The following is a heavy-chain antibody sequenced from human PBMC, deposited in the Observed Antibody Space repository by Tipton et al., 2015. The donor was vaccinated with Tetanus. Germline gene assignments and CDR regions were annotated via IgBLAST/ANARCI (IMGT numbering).Heavy chain of an antibody. CDR2: ISAYNGNT. J-gene: IGHJ6*02. V-gene: IGHV1-18*01. CDR3: ASSYPCADFRRDYYPYSYYYFGMDV. CDR1: GYTFTSYG. D-gene: IGHD3-3*01. Sequence: QLVQSGAEVKKPGASVKVSCKASGYTFTSYGISWVRQAPGQGLEWMGWISAYNGNTNYAQKLQGRVTITTDTSTSTAYMELRSLRTADAAVYCCASSYPCADFRRDYYPYSYYYFGMDVWAQSTAAPVPS.